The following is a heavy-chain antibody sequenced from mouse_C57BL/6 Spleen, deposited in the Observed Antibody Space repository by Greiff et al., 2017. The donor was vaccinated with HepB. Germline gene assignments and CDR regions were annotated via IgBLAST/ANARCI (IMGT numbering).Heavy chain of an antibody. CDR3: ARHLRGYAMDY. Sequence: EVQRVESGGDLVKPGGSLKLSCAASGFTFSSYGMSWVRQTPDKRLEWVATISSGGSYTYYPDSVKGRFTISRDNAKNTLYLQMSSLKSEDTAMYYCARHLRGYAMDYWGQGTSVTVSS. CDR1: GFTFSSYG. CDR2: ISSGGSYT. D-gene: IGHD1-1*01. V-gene: IGHV5-6*01. J-gene: IGHJ4*01.